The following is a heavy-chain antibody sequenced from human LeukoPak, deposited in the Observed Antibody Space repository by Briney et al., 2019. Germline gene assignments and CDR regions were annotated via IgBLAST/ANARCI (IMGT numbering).Heavy chain of an antibody. CDR2: IKQDGSDK. D-gene: IGHD1-26*01. CDR3: ARVGAWELQRVFEY. Sequence: GGSLRLSCAASGFTFSDYWMTWVSQVPGRGLEWVANIKQDGSDKYYVDSVEGRFTISRDNAKKSLYLEMNNLRGEDTAVYYCARVGAWELQRVFEYWGQGTLVTVSS. CDR1: GFTFSDYW. J-gene: IGHJ4*02. V-gene: IGHV3-7*01.